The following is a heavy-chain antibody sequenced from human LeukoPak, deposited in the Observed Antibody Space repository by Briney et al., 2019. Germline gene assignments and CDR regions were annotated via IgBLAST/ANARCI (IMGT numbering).Heavy chain of an antibody. CDR1: GFTFSSYA. CDR3: ARDYGRDGYNSFFLH. V-gene: IGHV3-30*01. CDR2: ISYDGSNK. Sequence: GGSLRFSCAASGFTFSSYAMHWVRQAPGKGLEWVAVISYDGSNKYYADSVKGRFTISRDNSKNTLYLQMNSLRAEDTAVYYCARDYGRDGYNSFFLHWGQGTLVTVSS. D-gene: IGHD5-24*01. J-gene: IGHJ4*02.